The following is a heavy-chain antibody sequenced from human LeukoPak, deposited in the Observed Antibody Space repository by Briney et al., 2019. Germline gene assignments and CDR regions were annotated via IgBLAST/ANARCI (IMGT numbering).Heavy chain of an antibody. D-gene: IGHD3-3*01. Sequence: ASVKVSCKASGYTFISYAIHWVRQAPGQSLEWMGWINAGNGDTKYSQKFQGRVTVTRDTSASTAYMELSSLRSEDTAVYYCARNPLPTTIYDFWGQGTLITVSS. V-gene: IGHV1-3*01. CDR1: GYTFISYA. CDR2: INAGNGDT. CDR3: ARNPLPTTIYDF. J-gene: IGHJ4*02.